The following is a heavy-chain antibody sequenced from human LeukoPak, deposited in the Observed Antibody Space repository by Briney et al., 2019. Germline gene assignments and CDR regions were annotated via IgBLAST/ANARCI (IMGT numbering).Heavy chain of an antibody. CDR3: AKDQGGDFYYFDY. D-gene: IGHD2-21*02. J-gene: IGHJ4*02. V-gene: IGHV3-23*01. CDR2: ISGSGGST. Sequence: GGSLRLSCAASGFTFSSYAMSWVRQAPGKGLEWVSAISGSGGSTYYADSVKGRFTISRDNSKNTLYLQMYSLRAEDTAVYYCAKDQGGDFYYFDYWGQGTLVTVSS. CDR1: GFTFSSYA.